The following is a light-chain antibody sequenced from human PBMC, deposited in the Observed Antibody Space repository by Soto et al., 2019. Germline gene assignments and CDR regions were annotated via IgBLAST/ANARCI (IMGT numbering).Light chain of an antibody. CDR1: QGVSTY. V-gene: IGKV1-9*01. CDR3: HQLNRNPI. CDR2: AAY. J-gene: IGKJ4*01. Sequence: IQVTQSPSSLSASVGDRITITCRASQGVSTYLAWYQQKPGKAPKLLIYAAYTLQSGVPSRFSGGGSGTDFTLTINSLQPEDFATYYCHQLNRNPIFGGGTKVEIK.